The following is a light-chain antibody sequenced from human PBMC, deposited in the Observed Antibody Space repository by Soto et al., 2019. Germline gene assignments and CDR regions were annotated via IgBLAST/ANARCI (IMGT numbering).Light chain of an antibody. CDR2: DVS. V-gene: IGLV2-14*01. CDR3: RSYTSSRTPDV. CDR1: SSDVGGYNY. Sequence: QSALTQPASVSGSPGQSITISCTGTSSDVGGYNYVSWYQQHPGKAPKLMVYDVSNRPSGVSDRLSGSKSGNTASLTISGLQAEDEADYYCRSYTSSRTPDVFGTGTKLTVL. J-gene: IGLJ1*01.